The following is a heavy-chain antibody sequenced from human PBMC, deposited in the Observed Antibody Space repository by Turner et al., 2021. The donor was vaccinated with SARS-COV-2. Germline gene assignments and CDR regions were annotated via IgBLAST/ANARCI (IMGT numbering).Heavy chain of an antibody. D-gene: IGHD2-2*01. CDR2: ISAIGGDT. CDR1: GFTFSNFA. J-gene: IGHJ4*02. V-gene: IGHV3-23*01. Sequence: EVQLLESGGGLLQPGGSLRLSCAAPGFTFSNFAMTWVRQAPGRGLEWVSAISAIGGDTHYADSVKGRFTISRDNSKSTLYLQVNSLRAEDTAMYYCAADCTSASCYSRNADYWGQGTLVTVSS. CDR3: AADCTSASCYSRNADY.